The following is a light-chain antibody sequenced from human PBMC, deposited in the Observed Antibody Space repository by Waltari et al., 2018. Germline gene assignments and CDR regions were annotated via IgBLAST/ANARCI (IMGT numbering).Light chain of an antibody. V-gene: IGLV4-69*01. J-gene: IGLJ2*01. Sequence: QLAETQSTYASASLGASVKRTSTLSSEHSAYANAWHQQQPEQGPRFVMKIDGGGGHTKGDGLPDRFSGFSSGAERYLTISSLQYEDEAAYYCQTWDPDTVVFGGGTKLTV. CDR1: SEHSAYA. CDR3: QTWDPDTVV. CDR2: IDGGGGH.